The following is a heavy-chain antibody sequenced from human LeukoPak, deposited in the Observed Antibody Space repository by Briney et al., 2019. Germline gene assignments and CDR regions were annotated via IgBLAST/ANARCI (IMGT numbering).Heavy chain of an antibody. V-gene: IGHV3-21*01. CDR2: FTGTSTYI. J-gene: IGHJ5*02. Sequence: GGSLRLSCTAAGFTFSNYNMNWVRQAPGKVLNWGSSFTGTSTYIYYADSVKGRFTISRDNAKNSLFLQMDGLRADDTAVYYCARDPYIVARPVAHWFDPWGQGTLVTVSS. CDR3: ARDPYIVARPVAHWFDP. CDR1: GFTFSNYN. D-gene: IGHD6-6*01.